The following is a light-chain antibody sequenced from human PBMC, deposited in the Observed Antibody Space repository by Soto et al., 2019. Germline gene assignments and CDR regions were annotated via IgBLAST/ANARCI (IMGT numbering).Light chain of an antibody. Sequence: SYALTQPPSVSVAPGRTARVTCEGNTIGSKSVHWYQQKPGQAPILVVYDDSDRPSGIPERFSGSNSGNTATLTINRVEAGDEADYYCQVWHSSGDQYVFGPGTKVTVL. CDR3: QVWHSSGDQYV. CDR1: TIGSKS. V-gene: IGLV3-21*02. J-gene: IGLJ1*01. CDR2: DDS.